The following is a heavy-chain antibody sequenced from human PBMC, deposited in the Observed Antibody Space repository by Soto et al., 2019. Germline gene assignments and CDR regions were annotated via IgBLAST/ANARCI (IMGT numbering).Heavy chain of an antibody. J-gene: IGHJ6*02. Sequence: HGASLKISCKGSGYSFTSYWIGWVRQMPGKGLEWMGIIYPGDSDTRYSPSFQGQVTISADKSISTAYLQWSSLKASDTAMYYCARHMLYCSSTSCYCAPYYYDKEVWGQETPVT. V-gene: IGHV5-51*01. D-gene: IGHD2-2*01. CDR3: ARHMLYCSSTSCYCAPYYYDKEV. CDR1: GYSFTSYW. CDR2: IYPGDSDT.